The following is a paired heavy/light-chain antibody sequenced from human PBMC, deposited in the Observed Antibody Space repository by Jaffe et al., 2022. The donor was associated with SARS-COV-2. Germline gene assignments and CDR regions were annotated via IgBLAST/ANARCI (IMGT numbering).Light chain of an antibody. J-gene: IGKJ3*01. CDR1: QSISSY. CDR3: QQSYSTPPT. Sequence: DIQMTQSPSSLSASVGDRVTITCRASQSISSYLNWYQQKPGKAPKLLIYAASSLQSGVPSRFSGSGSGTDFTLTISSLQPEDFATYYCQQSYSTPPTFGPGTKVDIK. CDR2: AAS. V-gene: IGKV1-39*01.
Heavy chain of an antibody. J-gene: IGHJ6*02. CDR1: GYTFTSYG. Sequence: QVQLVQSGAEVKKPGASVKVSCKASGYTFTSYGISWVRQAPGQGLEWMGWISAYNGNTNYAQKLQGRVTMTTDTSTSTAYMELRSLRSDDTAVYYCARLGYCSSTSCYYYYYYGMDVWGQGTTVTVSS. CDR2: ISAYNGNT. CDR3: ARLGYCSSTSCYYYYYYGMDV. D-gene: IGHD2-2*01. V-gene: IGHV1-18*01.